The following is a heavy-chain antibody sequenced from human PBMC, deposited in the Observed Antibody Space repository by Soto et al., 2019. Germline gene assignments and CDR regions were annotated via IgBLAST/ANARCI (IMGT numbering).Heavy chain of an antibody. V-gene: IGHV1-69*13. CDR3: ARGYYYDSSGYYYYYYGMDV. CDR2: IIPIFGTA. Sequence: ASVKVSCKASGGTFSSYAISWVRQAPGQGLEWMGGIIPIFGTANYAQKFQGRVTITADESTSTAYMELSSLRSEDTAVYYCARGYYYDSSGYYYYYYGMDVWGQGTTVTVSS. CDR1: GGTFSSYA. J-gene: IGHJ6*02. D-gene: IGHD3-22*01.